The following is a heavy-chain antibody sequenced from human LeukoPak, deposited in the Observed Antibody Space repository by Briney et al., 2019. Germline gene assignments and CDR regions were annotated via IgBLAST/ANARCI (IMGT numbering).Heavy chain of an antibody. CDR2: INGDGSVT. V-gene: IGHV3-74*01. Sequence: PGGSLRLSCEASALALSTYWLHWVRRAPGKGLVWVARINGDGSVTTYADSVKGRFTISRDNAKNTLYLQMNSLRAEDTAVYYCARDKSYGMDLWGQGTTVTVSS. CDR1: ALALSTYW. J-gene: IGHJ6*02. CDR3: ARDKSYGMDL.